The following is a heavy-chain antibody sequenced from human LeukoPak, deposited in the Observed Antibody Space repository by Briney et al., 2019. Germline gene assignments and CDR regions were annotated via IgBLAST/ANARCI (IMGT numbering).Heavy chain of an antibody. J-gene: IGHJ6*03. D-gene: IGHD3-22*01. CDR1: GGSISSTIYY. CDR3: ATTSGYRNYYYYYIDV. Sequence: SETLSLTCTVSGGSISSTIYYWGWIRQPPGKGLEWIGTSYYGGNSYYNPSLKSRVTISVDGSKNQFSLTLTSVTAADTAVHYCATTSGYRNYYYYYIDVWGKGTTVTVSS. V-gene: IGHV4-39*01. CDR2: SYYGGNS.